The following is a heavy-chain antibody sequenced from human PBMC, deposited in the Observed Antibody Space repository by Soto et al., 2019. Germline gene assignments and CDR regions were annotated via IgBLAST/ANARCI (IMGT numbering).Heavy chain of an antibody. V-gene: IGHV1-8*01. D-gene: IGHD6-13*01. Sequence: ASVKVSCKASGYTFTSYDINWVRQATGQGLEWMGRVIPNSGVTNYAKKFQGRFTIVVDTSMSTAYMELSSLRSEDTAVYYCARARDWLAANTPLFDYWGQGNLVTVSS. J-gene: IGHJ4*02. CDR3: ARARDWLAANTPLFDY. CDR1: GYTFTSYD. CDR2: VIPNSGVT.